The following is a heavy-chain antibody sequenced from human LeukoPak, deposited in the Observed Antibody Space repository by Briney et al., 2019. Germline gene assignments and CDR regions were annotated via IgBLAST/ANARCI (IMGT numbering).Heavy chain of an antibody. CDR2: LSGSGGST. V-gene: IGHV3-23*01. CDR1: GITVGSHA. J-gene: IGHJ4*02. D-gene: IGHD6-19*01. Sequence: GRSLRLFHAASGITVGSHAMYWVRQAPGKGLEWVSGLSGSGGSTFYADSMTGRLTISRNNCKNTIYQQMNSLRTDEMAINYCAKTTAGYSSGRYPGWPVDYWGQGTLVTVSS. CDR3: AKTTAGYSSGRYPGWPVDY.